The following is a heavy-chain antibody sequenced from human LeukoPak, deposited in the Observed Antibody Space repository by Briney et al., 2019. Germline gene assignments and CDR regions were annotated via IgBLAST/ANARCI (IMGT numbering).Heavy chain of an antibody. V-gene: IGHV3-33*01. Sequence: PGRSLRLSCAASGFTFSSYGMHWVRQAPGKGLEWVAVIWYDGSNKHYADSVKGRFTISRDNSKNTLYLQMNSLRAEDTAVYYCARVSIDYGMDVWGQGTTVTVSS. CDR2: IWYDGSNK. D-gene: IGHD5-24*01. J-gene: IGHJ6*02. CDR3: ARVSIDYGMDV. CDR1: GFTFSSYG.